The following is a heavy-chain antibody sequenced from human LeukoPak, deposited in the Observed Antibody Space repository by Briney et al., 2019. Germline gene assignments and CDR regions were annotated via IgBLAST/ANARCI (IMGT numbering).Heavy chain of an antibody. D-gene: IGHD5-12*01. V-gene: IGHV3-23*01. CDR3: ASGYSGYDYYFDY. J-gene: IGHJ4*02. CDR1: GFTFSSYA. Sequence: QTGESLKISCAASGFTFSSYAMSWVRQAPGKGLEWVSAISGSGGSTYYADSVKGRFTISRDDSKNTLYLQMNSLRAEDTAVYYCASGYSGYDYYFDYWGQGTLVTVSS. CDR2: ISGSGGST.